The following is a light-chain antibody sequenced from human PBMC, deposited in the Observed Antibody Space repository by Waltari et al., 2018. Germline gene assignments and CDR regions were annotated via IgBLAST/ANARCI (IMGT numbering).Light chain of an antibody. Sequence: EIVLTQSPATLSLSPGERAPLSCRASQSVGSYLAWYQQKPGQAPRLLIYDASSRATGVPARFSGSGSGTEFTLTISSLEPEDFAVFYCQQRNTWPNTFGQGTKLEIK. CDR2: DAS. V-gene: IGKV3-11*01. CDR3: QQRNTWPNT. CDR1: QSVGSY. J-gene: IGKJ2*01.